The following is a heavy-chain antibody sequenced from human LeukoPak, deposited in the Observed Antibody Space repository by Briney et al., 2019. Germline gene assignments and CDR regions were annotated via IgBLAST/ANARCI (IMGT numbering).Heavy chain of an antibody. Sequence: ASVKVSCKASGYTFTSYGISWVRQAPGQGLEWMGWINPNSGGTNYAQKFQGRVTITADKSTSTAYMELSSLRSEDTAVYYCARGPVTMTVADGWFDPWGQGTLVTVSS. CDR2: INPNSGGT. CDR1: GYTFTSYG. D-gene: IGHD3-22*01. CDR3: ARGPVTMTVADGWFDP. V-gene: IGHV1-18*01. J-gene: IGHJ5*02.